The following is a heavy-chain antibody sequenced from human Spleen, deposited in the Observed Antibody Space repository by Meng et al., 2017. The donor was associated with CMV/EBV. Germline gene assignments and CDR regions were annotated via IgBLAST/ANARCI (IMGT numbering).Heavy chain of an antibody. CDR3: AISWELPMVFDY. CDR2: FDPEDGET. V-gene: IGHV1-24*01. J-gene: IGHJ4*02. Sequence: ASVKVSCKVSGYTLTELSMHWVRQAPGKGLERMGGFDPEDGETIYAQKFQGRVTMTEDTSTDTAYMELSSLRSEDTAVYYCAISWELPMVFDYWGQGTLVTVSS. D-gene: IGHD1-26*01. CDR1: GYTLTELS.